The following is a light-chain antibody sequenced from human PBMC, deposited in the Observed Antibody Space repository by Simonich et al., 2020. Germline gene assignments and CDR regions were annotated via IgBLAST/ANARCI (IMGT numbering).Light chain of an antibody. CDR3: QQYNSYSRT. J-gene: IGKJ1*01. CDR2: KAS. CDR1: PSISSW. V-gene: IGKV1-5*03. Sequence: DIQMTQSPSTLSASVGDRVTITCRASPSISSWLAWYQQKPGKAPTLLIYKASSLESGVPSRVSGSGSGTEFTLTISSLQPDDFATYYCQQYNSYSRTFGQGTKVEIK.